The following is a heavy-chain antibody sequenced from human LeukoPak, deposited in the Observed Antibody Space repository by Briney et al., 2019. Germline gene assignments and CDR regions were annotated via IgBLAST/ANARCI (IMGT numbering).Heavy chain of an antibody. Sequence: GGSLRLSCAASGFTFSSYGMSWVRQAPGKGLEWVSAISGSGGSTYYADSVKGRFTISRDNSKNTLYLQMNSLRAEDTAMYYCARVYYGSGSLHYYYYYMDVWGKGTAVTISS. CDR1: GFTFSSYG. J-gene: IGHJ6*03. CDR2: ISGSGGST. D-gene: IGHD3-10*01. V-gene: IGHV3-23*01. CDR3: ARVYYGSGSLHYYYYYMDV.